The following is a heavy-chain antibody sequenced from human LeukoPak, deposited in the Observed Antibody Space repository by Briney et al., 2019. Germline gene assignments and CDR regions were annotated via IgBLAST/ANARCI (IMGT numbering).Heavy chain of an antibody. V-gene: IGHV3-43D*03. CDR1: GFTFDDYA. J-gene: IGHJ6*03. CDR2: ISWDGGST. CDR3: AKDHVVADRPGYYYYYYMDV. Sequence: GSLRLSCAASGFTFDDYAMHWVRQAPGKGLEWVSLISWDGGSTYYADSVKGRFTISRDNSKNSLYLQMNSLRAEDTALYYCAKDHVVADRPGYYYYYYMDVWGKGTTVTVSS. D-gene: IGHD2-15*01.